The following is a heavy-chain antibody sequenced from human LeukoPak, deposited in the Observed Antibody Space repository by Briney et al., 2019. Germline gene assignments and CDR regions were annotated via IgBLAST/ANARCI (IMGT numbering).Heavy chain of an antibody. Sequence: GGSLRLSCAASGFTFSSYWMSWVRQAPGQGLEWVANIKQDGNEKYYVDSVKGRFTISRDNAKNSLYLQMNSLRAEDTAVYYCARAVCSSTSCYDYYYYMDVWGKGTTVTISS. V-gene: IGHV3-7*01. J-gene: IGHJ6*03. CDR2: IKQDGNEK. CDR3: ARAVCSSTSCYDYYYYMDV. CDR1: GFTFSSYW. D-gene: IGHD2-2*01.